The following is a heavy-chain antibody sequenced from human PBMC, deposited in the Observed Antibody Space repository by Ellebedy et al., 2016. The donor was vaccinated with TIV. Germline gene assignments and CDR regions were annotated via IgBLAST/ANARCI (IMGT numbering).Heavy chain of an antibody. CDR2: INAGNGNT. Sequence: AASVKVSCKASGYTSTSYAMHWVRQAPGQRLEWMGWINAGNGNTKYSQKFQGRVTITRDTSASTAYMELSRLRSEDTAVYYCARGSDVVVVAVYYYGMDVWGQGTTVTVSS. CDR1: GYTSTSYA. V-gene: IGHV1-3*01. J-gene: IGHJ6*02. CDR3: ARGSDVVVVAVYYYGMDV. D-gene: IGHD2-15*01.